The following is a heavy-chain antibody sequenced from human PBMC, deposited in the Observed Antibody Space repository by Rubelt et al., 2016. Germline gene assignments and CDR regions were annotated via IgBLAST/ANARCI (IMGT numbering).Heavy chain of an antibody. D-gene: IGHD1/OR15-1a*01. V-gene: IGHV4-39*02. CDR1: IGSISSSSYY. CDR3: ARGGTGWIDP. Sequence: QLQLQESGPGLVKPSETLSLTCTVSIGSISSSSYYWGWIRQPPGKGLELIGSIYYSGTTYYNPSLKSRVTISVDKAKNHFSLRLISVTAADTAGYYCARGGTGWIDPWGQGTLVTVSS. CDR2: IYYSGTT. J-gene: IGHJ5*02.